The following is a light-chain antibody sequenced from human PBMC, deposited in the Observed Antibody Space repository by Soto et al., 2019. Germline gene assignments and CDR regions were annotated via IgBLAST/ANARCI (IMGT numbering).Light chain of an antibody. J-gene: IGLJ1*01. CDR2: SNN. CDR1: SAQVRSNT. Sequence: VFTAPASSTFSPGHRVTISWSASSAQVRSNTVNWYQQLPGTAPKLLIYSNNQRPSGVPARFSGSKPGTSASLTISGLKSQDEADYYCAACDDSLNSPYVFGTGTKATVL. V-gene: IGLV1-44*01. CDR3: AACDDSLNSPYV.